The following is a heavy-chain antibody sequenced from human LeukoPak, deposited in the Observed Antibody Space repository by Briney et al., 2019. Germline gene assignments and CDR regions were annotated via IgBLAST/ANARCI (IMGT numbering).Heavy chain of an antibody. D-gene: IGHD5-12*01. V-gene: IGHV4-59*01. CDR1: GGSISTCH. CDR3: ARGGYSDYDYRPFV. CDR2: IYNSATT. J-gene: IGHJ4*02. Sequence: VEPSQTLSLTCTVSGGSISTCHWSWIRQPPGKGLEWIGYIYNSATTNYSPSIKRRITISVDTSKNLLSRKLPTITAAAAAVYSCARGGYSDYDYRPFVCGQGALVTVSS.